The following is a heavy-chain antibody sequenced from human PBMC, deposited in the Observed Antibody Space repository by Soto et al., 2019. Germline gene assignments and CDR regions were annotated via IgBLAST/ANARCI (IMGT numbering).Heavy chain of an antibody. V-gene: IGHV5-51*01. J-gene: IGHJ5*02. CDR1: GYSFTSYW. CDR2: IYPGGSDT. Sequence: PGESLKISCKGSGYSFTSYWIDWVRQMPGKGLEWMGIIYPGGSDTRYSPSFQGQVTISADKSISTAYLQWSSLKASDTAMYYCARLVIAAAGTGWFDPWGQGTLVTVSS. D-gene: IGHD6-13*01. CDR3: ARLVIAAAGTGWFDP.